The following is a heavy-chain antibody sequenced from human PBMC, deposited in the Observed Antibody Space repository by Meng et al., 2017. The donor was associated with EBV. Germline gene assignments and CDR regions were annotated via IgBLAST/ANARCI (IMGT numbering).Heavy chain of an antibody. V-gene: IGHV1-69*01. D-gene: IGHD3-10*01. CDR1: GGPFRYYA. Sequence: QVQVVQSGAGVKKPGSSVKVSCKTSGGPFRYYAISWVRQAPGQGLGWLGGFFPRLGAPNYAQKFHGRVKITADESTSTHYMDLSSLRSEDTAIYYCASESGRGYTPDYWGQGTLVTVSS. CDR3: ASESGRGYTPDY. CDR2: FFPRLGAP. J-gene: IGHJ4*02.